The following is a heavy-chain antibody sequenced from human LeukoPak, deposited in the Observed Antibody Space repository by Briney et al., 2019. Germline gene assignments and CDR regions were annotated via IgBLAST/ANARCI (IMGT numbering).Heavy chain of an antibody. CDR3: ARDSRYNWNDGWFDP. J-gene: IGHJ5*02. V-gene: IGHV1-69*01. CDR2: IIPIFGTA. D-gene: IGHD1-1*01. CDR1: GGTFSSYA. Sequence: SVKVSCKASGGTFSSYAISWVRQAPGQGLEWIGGIIPIFGTANYAQKFQGRVTITADESTSTAYMELSSLRSEDTAVYYCARDSRYNWNDGWFDPWGQGTLVTVSS.